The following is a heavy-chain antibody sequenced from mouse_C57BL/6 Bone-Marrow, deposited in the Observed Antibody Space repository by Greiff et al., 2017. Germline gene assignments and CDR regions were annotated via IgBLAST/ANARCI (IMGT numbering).Heavy chain of an antibody. V-gene: IGHV2-2*01. D-gene: IGHD1-1*01. CDR1: GFSLTSYG. CDR3: ARNIYYYGSSLDY. CDR2: IWSGGST. Sequence: VKLVESGPGLVQPSQSLSITCTVSGFSLTSYGVHWVRQSPGQGLEWLGVIWSGGSTDYNAAFISRLSISKDNSKSQVFFKMNSLQADDTAIYYCARNIYYYGSSLDYWGQGTTLTVSS. J-gene: IGHJ2*01.